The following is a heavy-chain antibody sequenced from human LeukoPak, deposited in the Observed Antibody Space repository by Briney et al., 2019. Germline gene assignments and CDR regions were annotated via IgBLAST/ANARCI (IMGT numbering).Heavy chain of an antibody. V-gene: IGHV1-69*05. J-gene: IGHJ6*03. CDR1: GGTFSSYA. Sequence: ASVKVSCKASGGTFSSYAISWVRQAPGQGLEWMGGIIPIFGTANYAQKFQGRVTITTDESTSTAYMELSSLRSEDTAVYYCATPRGSSKNYYYYMDVWGKGTTVTVSS. CDR3: ATPRGSSKNYYYYMDV. CDR2: IIPIFGTA. D-gene: IGHD2/OR15-2a*01.